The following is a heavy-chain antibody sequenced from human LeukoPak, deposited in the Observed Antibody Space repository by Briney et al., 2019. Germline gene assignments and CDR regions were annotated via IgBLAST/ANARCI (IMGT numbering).Heavy chain of an antibody. CDR3: ARVNSIFGVVIRFDP. CDR2: MNPNSGNT. V-gene: IGHV1-8*01. J-gene: IGHJ5*02. CDR1: GYTFTSYD. Sequence: ASAKVSCKASGYTFTSYDINWVRQATGQGLEWMGWMNPNSGNTGYAQKFQGRVTMTRNTSISTAYMELSSLRSEDTAVYYCARVNSIFGVVIRFDPWGQGTLVTVSS. D-gene: IGHD3-3*02.